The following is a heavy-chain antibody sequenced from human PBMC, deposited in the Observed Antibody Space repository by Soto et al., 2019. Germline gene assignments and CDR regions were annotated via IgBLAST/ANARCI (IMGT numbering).Heavy chain of an antibody. V-gene: IGHV4-59*11. D-gene: IGHD6-19*01. Sequence: QVQLQESGPGLVKPSETLSLTCTVSGGSISSHYWSWVRQAPGKGLEWIGCIYYRGNTFYNPSLKSRGTISVDTSNNQFSLKLDSVTTADTAVYYCARVLGVPVSEWGQGLLVNVSS. CDR2: IYYRGNT. J-gene: IGHJ4*02. CDR3: ARVLGVPVSE. CDR1: GGSISSHY.